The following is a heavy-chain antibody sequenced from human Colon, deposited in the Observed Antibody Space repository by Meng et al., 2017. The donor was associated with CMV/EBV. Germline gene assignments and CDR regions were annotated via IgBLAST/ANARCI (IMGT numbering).Heavy chain of an antibody. CDR1: GFTFASHT. D-gene: IGHD4-17*01. J-gene: IGHJ4*02. Sequence: GSLKISCAASGFTFASHTMTWVRQAPGKGLEWVSSIASHKSQIYYADSVKGRFTISRDDAQNSLHLQMNSLRAEDSAVYYCARVEGSVTSPLDYWGQGTLVTVSS. V-gene: IGHV3-21*01. CDR3: ARVEGSVTSPLDY. CDR2: IASHKSQI.